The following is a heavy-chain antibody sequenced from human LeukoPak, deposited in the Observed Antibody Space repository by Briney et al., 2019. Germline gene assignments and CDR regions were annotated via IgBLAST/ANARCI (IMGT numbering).Heavy chain of an antibody. CDR1: GGSISGYY. J-gene: IGHJ4*02. Sequence: SETLSLTCSASGGSISGYYWNWIRQPAGKGLEWIGRIYTDGGTLYNPSLKSRVTMSVDTSKNQFSLKLSSVTAADTAVYYCARHGSGGVFDYWGQGTLVTVSS. CDR2: IYTDGGT. D-gene: IGHD1-1*01. V-gene: IGHV4-4*07. CDR3: ARHGSGGVFDY.